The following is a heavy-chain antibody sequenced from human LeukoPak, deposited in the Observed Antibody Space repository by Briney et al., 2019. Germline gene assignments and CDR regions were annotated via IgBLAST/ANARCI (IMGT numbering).Heavy chain of an antibody. V-gene: IGHV4-31*03. CDR1: GGSISSGGYY. D-gene: IGHD5-12*01. J-gene: IGHJ3*02. CDR3: ARSLVTTSAFDI. Sequence: PSQTLSLTCTVSGGSISSGGYYWSWIRQHPGKGLEWIGYIYYSGSTYYNPSLKSRVTISVDTSKNQFSLKLSSVTAADTAVYYCARSLVTTSAFDIWGQGTMVTDSS. CDR2: IYYSGST.